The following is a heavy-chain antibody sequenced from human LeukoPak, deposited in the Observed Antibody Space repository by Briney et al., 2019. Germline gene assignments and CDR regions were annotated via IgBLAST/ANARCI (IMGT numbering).Heavy chain of an antibody. CDR2: ISGSGSST. J-gene: IGHJ4*02. CDR3: AKDVGGLYSYFDY. Sequence: PGGSLRLSCAASGFTFRSYAMSWVRQAPGKGLEWVSGISGSGSSTYYADSVKGRFTISRDNSKNTLYLQMNSLRAEDTAVYYSAKDVGGLYSYFDYWGQGTLVTVSS. CDR1: GFTFRSYA. D-gene: IGHD1-26*01. V-gene: IGHV3-23*01.